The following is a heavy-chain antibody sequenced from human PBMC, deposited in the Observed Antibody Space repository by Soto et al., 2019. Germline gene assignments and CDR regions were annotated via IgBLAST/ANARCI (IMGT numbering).Heavy chain of an antibody. Sequence: QVQLVESGGGVVQRGRSLRLSCAASGFTFSSHGMHWVRQAPGKGLEWVAVIWYDGSNKYYADSVKGRFTISRDDSKNMVYLQMNSLRAEDTAVYYCVRDGWYSIQAPYWGQGTLVTVSS. V-gene: IGHV3-33*01. D-gene: IGHD6-19*01. CDR1: GFTFSSHG. CDR3: VRDGWYSIQAPY. J-gene: IGHJ4*02. CDR2: IWYDGSNK.